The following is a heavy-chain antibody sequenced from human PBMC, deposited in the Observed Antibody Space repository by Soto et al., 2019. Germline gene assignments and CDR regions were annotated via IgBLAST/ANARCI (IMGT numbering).Heavy chain of an antibody. V-gene: IGHV1-18*01. Sequence: QVQLVQSGAEVKKPGASVKVSCKASGYTFTSSGMSWVRQAPRQGLEWMGWISAHTGSSEYAQRFYGGVTMTTDRSTSIAYMELRSLRSDDTAVYYCARAFFYHGSDSRGYSFDAFDFWGPGTLVTVSS. CDR3: ARAFFYHGSDSRGYSFDAFDF. CDR1: GYTFTSSG. CDR2: ISAHTGSS. J-gene: IGHJ3*01. D-gene: IGHD3-22*01.